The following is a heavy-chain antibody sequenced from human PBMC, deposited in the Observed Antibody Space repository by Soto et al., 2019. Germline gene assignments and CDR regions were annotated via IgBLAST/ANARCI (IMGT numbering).Heavy chain of an antibody. CDR2: IYSGGGT. V-gene: IGHV3-53*01. CDR3: AKDSRLPGFGLLIHAFDI. Sequence: PGGSLRLSCAASGFTVSSNYMSWVRQAPGKGLEWVSVIYSGGGTYYADSVKGRFTISRDNSKNTLYLQMNSLRGEDTATYYCAKDSRLPGFGLLIHAFDIWGHGTMVTVSS. CDR1: GFTVSSNY. J-gene: IGHJ3*02. D-gene: IGHD3-3*01.